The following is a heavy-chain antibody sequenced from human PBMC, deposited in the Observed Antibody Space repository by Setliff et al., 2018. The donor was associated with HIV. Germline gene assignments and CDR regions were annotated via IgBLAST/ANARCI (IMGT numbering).Heavy chain of an antibody. V-gene: IGHV1-69*13. D-gene: IGHD2-15*01. CDR1: GYTFTSYD. Sequence: GASVKVSCKASGYTFTSYDINWVRQATGQGLEWMGWMNPMYGVTNYAQKFQGRVTITADESTSTAYMELSSLRSEDTAVYYCARDYSPTFYYYDSSGGSCYSGWYFDLWGRGTLVTVSS. J-gene: IGHJ2*01. CDR3: ARDYSPTFYYYDSSGGSCYSGWYFDL. CDR2: MNPMYGVT.